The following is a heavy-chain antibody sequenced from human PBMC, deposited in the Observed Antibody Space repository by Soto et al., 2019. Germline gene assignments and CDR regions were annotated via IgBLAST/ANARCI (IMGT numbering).Heavy chain of an antibody. D-gene: IGHD1-26*01. CDR2: INHSGST. CDR3: ARGGDVGATRGNFDY. J-gene: IGHJ4*02. CDR1: GGSFSGYY. Sequence: SETLSLTCAVYGGSFSGYYWSWIRQPPGKGLEWIGEINHSGSTNYNPSLKSRFTISVDTSKNQFSLKRSTVTAADTAVYYCARGGDVGATRGNFDYWGQGTLVTVSS. V-gene: IGHV4-34*01.